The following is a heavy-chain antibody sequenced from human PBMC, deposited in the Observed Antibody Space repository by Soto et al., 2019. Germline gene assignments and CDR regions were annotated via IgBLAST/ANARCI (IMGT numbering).Heavy chain of an antibody. CDR1: GVSIGSNYY. V-gene: IGHV4-4*02. CDR2: MSHIGSV. D-gene: IGHD6-19*01. CDR3: ARSLGWYAGDY. Sequence: QVLLQESGPGLVQPSGTLSLSCVVSGVSIGSNYYWGWVRQPPGKGREWLGDMSHIGSVNYNPSLNXXVTISMDKSQKKFSLKLDSMAAADTAVYYCARSLGWYAGDYWGQGTLVIVSS. J-gene: IGHJ4*02.